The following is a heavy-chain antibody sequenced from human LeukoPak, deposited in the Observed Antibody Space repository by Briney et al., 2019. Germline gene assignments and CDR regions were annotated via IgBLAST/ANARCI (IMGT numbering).Heavy chain of an antibody. CDR3: AKGSLGSWYFFDY. CDR1: GFTFSSYS. D-gene: IGHD6-13*01. V-gene: IGHV3-23*01. J-gene: IGHJ4*02. Sequence: GGSLRLSCAASGFTFSSYSMNWVRQAPGKGPEWVSTISSSGGDTYYADSVKGRFTVSRDNSKNTLFLQMNSLRAEDTALYYCAKGSLGSWYFFDYWGQGTLVTVSS. CDR2: ISSSGGDT.